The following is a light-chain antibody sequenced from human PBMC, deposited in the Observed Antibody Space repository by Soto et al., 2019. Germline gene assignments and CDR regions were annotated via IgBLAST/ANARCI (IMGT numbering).Light chain of an antibody. CDR2: EVS. CDR3: SSYTSSSTLG. Sequence: QSALTQPASVSGSPGQSITISCTVTSSDVGGYNYVSWYQQHPGKAPKLMIYEVSNRPSGVSNRFSGSKSGNTASLTISGLQAEDEADYYCSSYTSSSTLGFGTGTKVTVL. V-gene: IGLV2-14*01. J-gene: IGLJ1*01. CDR1: SSDVGGYNY.